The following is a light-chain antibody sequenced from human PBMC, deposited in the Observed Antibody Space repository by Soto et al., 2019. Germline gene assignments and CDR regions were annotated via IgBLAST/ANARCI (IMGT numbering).Light chain of an antibody. Sequence: EIVLTQSPGTLSLSPGERASLSCRASQSVSNNYLSWYQQKPGQAPRLLMFRTSTRATGFPARFSGSGSGTEFNLTISSLQSEDFAIYYCQQYNNWPRATFGGGTKVDIK. J-gene: IGKJ4*01. CDR1: QSVSNN. V-gene: IGKV3-15*01. CDR3: QQYNNWPRAT. CDR2: RTS.